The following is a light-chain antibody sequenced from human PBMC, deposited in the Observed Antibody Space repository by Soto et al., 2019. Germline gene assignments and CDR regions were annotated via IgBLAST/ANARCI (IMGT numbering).Light chain of an antibody. CDR1: QIISGY. Sequence: DIQMTQSPASLSASVGDRVTITCRASQIISGYLNWYQQKPGKAPNLLIFGVSRLQSGVPSRFSGSGSGTEFTLTISSLQPDDFATYYCQQYNSYSRTFGQGTKVDIK. CDR3: QQYNSYSRT. J-gene: IGKJ1*01. CDR2: GVS. V-gene: IGKV1-5*01.